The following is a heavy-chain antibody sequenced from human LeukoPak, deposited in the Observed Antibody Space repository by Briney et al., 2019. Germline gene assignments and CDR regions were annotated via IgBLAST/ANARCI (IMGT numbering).Heavy chain of an antibody. CDR1: GFIFSTYA. CDR3: AKIEGSSSYYFDY. J-gene: IGHJ4*02. Sequence: PGGSLRLSCVASGFIFSTYAMHWVRQAPGKGLEWVAIISYDGSSTSYADSVKGRFTISRDNSKNTLYLQMSSLRTEDTAVYYCAKIEGSSSYYFDYWGRGTLVTVSS. V-gene: IGHV3-30*18. CDR2: ISYDGSST. D-gene: IGHD6-6*01.